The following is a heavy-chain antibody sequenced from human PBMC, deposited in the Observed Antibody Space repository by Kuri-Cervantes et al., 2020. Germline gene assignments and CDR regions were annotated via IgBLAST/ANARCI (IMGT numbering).Heavy chain of an antibody. CDR2: IYPADSDT. CDR1: EYSFTTSW. CDR3: ARQLFPGYYMDV. D-gene: IGHD2-21*01. J-gene: IGHJ6*03. V-gene: IGHV5-51*01. Sequence: GESLKISCRDSEYSFTTSWIAWVRQMPGKGLEWMGIIYPADSDTRYSPSFQGQVAMSVDKSITTAYLQWSSLKASDTAMYFCARQLFPGYYMDVWGKGTTVTVSS.